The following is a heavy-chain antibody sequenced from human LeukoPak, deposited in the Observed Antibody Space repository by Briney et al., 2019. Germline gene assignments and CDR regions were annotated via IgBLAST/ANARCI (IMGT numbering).Heavy chain of an antibody. J-gene: IGHJ5*02. CDR1: GYGFTSYW. CDR3: ARHGSYYDSSGYEVGWFDP. V-gene: IGHV5-51*01. D-gene: IGHD3-22*01. CDR2: IYPGDSDT. Sequence: KVSCKASGYGFTSYWIGWVRQMPGEGLEWMGIIYPGDSDTRYSPSFQGQVTISADKSISTAYLQWSSLKASDTAMYYCARHGSYYDSSGYEVGWFDPWGQGTLVTVSS.